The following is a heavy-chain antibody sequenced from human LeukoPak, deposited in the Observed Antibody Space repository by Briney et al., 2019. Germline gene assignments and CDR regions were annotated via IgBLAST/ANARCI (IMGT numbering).Heavy chain of an antibody. CDR3: ARRGYSGVMADALDI. J-gene: IGHJ3*02. Sequence: GGSLRLSCAASGFPFTTSAMHWVRQAPGKGLEWVAVISSDGITKFYAVSVRGRFTISRDNSKDTVDLLVSALRDEDTAAYYCARRGYSGVMADALDICGQGTLVSVSS. V-gene: IGHV3-30*04. CDR2: ISSDGITK. D-gene: IGHD1-26*01. CDR1: GFPFTTSA.